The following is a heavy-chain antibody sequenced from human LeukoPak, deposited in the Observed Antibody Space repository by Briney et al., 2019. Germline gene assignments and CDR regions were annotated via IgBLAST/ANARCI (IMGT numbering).Heavy chain of an antibody. V-gene: IGHV1-18*01. Sequence: EASVKVSCKASGYXFTSYGISWVRQAPGQGLEWMGWISPYNGSTSYAQKVQGRVTLTTDTSTNTAYMELRTLRSDDTAVYYCARGGSAWSTLAYWGQGTLVTVSS. CDR1: GYXFTSYG. CDR2: ISPYNGST. D-gene: IGHD6-19*01. CDR3: ARGGSAWSTLAY. J-gene: IGHJ4*02.